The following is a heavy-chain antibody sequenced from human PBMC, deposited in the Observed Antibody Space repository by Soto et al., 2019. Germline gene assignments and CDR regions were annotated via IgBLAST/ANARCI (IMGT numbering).Heavy chain of an antibody. CDR3: EKDGDSSGFPCYFQH. CDR1: GFTFSSYA. Sequence: LRLSCAASGFTFSSYAMSWVRQAPGKGLEWVSAISGSGGSTYYADSVKGRFTISRDNSKNTLYLQMNSLRAEDTAVYYCEKDGDSSGFPCYFQHWGQGTLVTVYS. CDR2: ISGSGGST. J-gene: IGHJ1*01. V-gene: IGHV3-23*01. D-gene: IGHD6-19*01.